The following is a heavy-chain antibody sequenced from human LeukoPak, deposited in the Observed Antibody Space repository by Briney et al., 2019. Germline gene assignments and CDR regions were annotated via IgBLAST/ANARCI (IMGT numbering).Heavy chain of an antibody. CDR1: GYTFTSYG. CDR2: ISAYNGNT. Sequence: ASVKVSCKASGYTFTSYGISWVRQAPGQGLEWMGWISAYNGNTNYAQKLQGRVTMTTDTSTSTAYMELRSLRSDDTAVYYCASSRDIVVVPAASRYYFDYWGQGTLVTVSS. D-gene: IGHD2-2*01. V-gene: IGHV1-18*01. J-gene: IGHJ4*02. CDR3: ASSRDIVVVPAASRYYFDY.